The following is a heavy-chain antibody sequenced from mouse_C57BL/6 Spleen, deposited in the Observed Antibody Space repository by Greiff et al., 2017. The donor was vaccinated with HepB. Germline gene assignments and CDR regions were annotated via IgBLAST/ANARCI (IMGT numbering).Heavy chain of an antibody. D-gene: IGHD1-1*01. J-gene: IGHJ2*01. V-gene: IGHV1-82*01. CDR2: LYPGDGDT. CDR3: ARGYYGSSRYYFDY. CDR1: GYAFSSSW. Sequence: QVQLQQSGPELVKPGASVKISCKASGYAFSSSWMNWVKQRPGKGLEWIGRLYPGDGDTNYNGKFKGKATLTADKSSSTAYMQLSSLTSEDSAVYFCARGYYGSSRYYFDYWGQGTTLTVSS.